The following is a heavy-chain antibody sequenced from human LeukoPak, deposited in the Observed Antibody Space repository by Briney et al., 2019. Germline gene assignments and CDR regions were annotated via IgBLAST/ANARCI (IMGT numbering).Heavy chain of an antibody. V-gene: IGHV3-23*01. J-gene: IGHJ5*02. CDR3: AKLVPSDDFWSGYLGWFDP. CDR2: ISGSGGST. Sequence: GGSLRLSCAASGFTFSSYAMSWVRQAPGKGLEWVSAISGSGGSTYYADSVKGQFTISRDNSKNTLYLRMNSLRAEDTAVYYCAKLVPSDDFWSGYLGWFDPWGQGTLVTVSS. CDR1: GFTFSSYA. D-gene: IGHD3-3*01.